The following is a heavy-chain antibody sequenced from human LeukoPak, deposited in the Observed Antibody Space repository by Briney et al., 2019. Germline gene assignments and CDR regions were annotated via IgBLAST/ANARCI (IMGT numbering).Heavy chain of an antibody. CDR2: ISSSGRTI. D-gene: IGHD3-10*01. J-gene: IGHJ4*02. Sequence: GGSLRLSCGASGFTFSSYEMNWVRQAPGKGLEWVSYISSSGRTIYYADSVKGRFTISRDNAKNSLYLQMNSLRAEDTAVYYCARGQLWIDYWGQGTPVTVSS. CDR3: ARGQLWIDY. V-gene: IGHV3-48*03. CDR1: GFTFSSYE.